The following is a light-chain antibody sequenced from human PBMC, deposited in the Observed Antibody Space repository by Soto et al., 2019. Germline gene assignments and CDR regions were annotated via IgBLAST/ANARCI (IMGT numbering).Light chain of an antibody. J-gene: IGLJ2*01. CDR2: DVS. Sequence: QSALTQPASVSGSPGQSITISCTGTSRDVGNYNYVSWYQQHPGKAPKLMIYDVSNRPSGVSNRFSASKSGNTASLTISGLQAEDEADYYCSSYTTTSAHVVFGGGTKLTVL. CDR3: SSYTTTSAHVV. V-gene: IGLV2-14*03. CDR1: SRDVGNYNY.